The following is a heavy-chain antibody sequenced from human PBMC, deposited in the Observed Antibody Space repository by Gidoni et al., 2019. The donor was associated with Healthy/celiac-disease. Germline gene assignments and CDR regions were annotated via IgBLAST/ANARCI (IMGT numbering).Heavy chain of an antibody. CDR3: ARDRTKYGAFDI. CDR2: IDSGGRT. CDR1: GFTCIRNY. J-gene: IGHJ3*02. Sequence: EVQLVETGGGLIQPGGSLRLSCAASGFTCIRNYMRWVRQAPGKGLVWVSVIDSGGRTYYADSVKGRFTISKDNSKNTLYLQMNSLRAEDTAVYYCARDRTKYGAFDIWGQGTMVTVSS. D-gene: IGHD4-17*01. V-gene: IGHV3-53*02.